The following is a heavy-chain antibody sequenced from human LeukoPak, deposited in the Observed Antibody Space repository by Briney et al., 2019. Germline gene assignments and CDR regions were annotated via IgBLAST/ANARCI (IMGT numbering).Heavy chain of an antibody. J-gene: IGHJ4*02. CDR3: AKDVGAYWPAATPFGY. D-gene: IGHD2-2*01. CDR2: ISGSGGST. CDR1: GFTFSGYA. Sequence: GGSLRLSCAASGFTFSGYAMSWVRQAPGKGLEWVSAISGSGGSTYYADSVKGRFTISRDNSKNTLYLQMNSLRAEDTAVYYCAKDVGAYWPAATPFGYWGQGTLVTVSS. V-gene: IGHV3-23*01.